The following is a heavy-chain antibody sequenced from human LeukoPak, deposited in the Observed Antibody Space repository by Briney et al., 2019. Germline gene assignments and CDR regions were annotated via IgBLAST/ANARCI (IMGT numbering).Heavy chain of an antibody. Sequence: SKTLSLTCIVSSASIFGTYYHWGWIRQPPGKGLEWIGTFYYSGSTFYNPSLKSRVTISVDTSKSHFSLRLASVTATDTAVYYCATANGNAFDIWGQGTLVTVSS. D-gene: IGHD1-26*01. V-gene: IGHV4-39*01. J-gene: IGHJ3*02. CDR1: SASIFGTYYH. CDR3: ATANGNAFDI. CDR2: FYYSGST.